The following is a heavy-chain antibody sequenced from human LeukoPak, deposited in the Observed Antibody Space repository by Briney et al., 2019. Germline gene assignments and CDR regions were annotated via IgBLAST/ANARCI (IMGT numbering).Heavy chain of an antibody. D-gene: IGHD4-17*01. Sequence: SEILSLTCTVSGGSISSYYWSWIRQPPGKGLEWIGYIYYSGSTNYNPSLKSRVTISVDTSKNQFSLKLSSVTAADTAVYYCAGATDYGDYLDYWGQGTLVTVSS. CDR2: IYYSGST. V-gene: IGHV4-59*01. CDR1: GGSISSYY. CDR3: AGATDYGDYLDY. J-gene: IGHJ4*02.